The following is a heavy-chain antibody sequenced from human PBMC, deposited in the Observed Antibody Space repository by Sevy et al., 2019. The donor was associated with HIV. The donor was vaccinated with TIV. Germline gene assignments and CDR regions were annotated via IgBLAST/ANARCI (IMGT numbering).Heavy chain of an antibody. CDR1: GFTFDHYE. J-gene: IGHJ4*02. CDR2: ISSTGSTM. Sequence: GGSLRLSCAASGFTFDHYEMNWVRQAPGKGLEWVSYISSTGSTMYYSDSVKGRFTISRDNAKNSVYLQMNSLRADDTAVYHCVRGSRFTVVVITSFDYWGQGTLVTVSS. V-gene: IGHV3-48*03. CDR3: VRGSRFTVVVITSFDY. D-gene: IGHD3-22*01.